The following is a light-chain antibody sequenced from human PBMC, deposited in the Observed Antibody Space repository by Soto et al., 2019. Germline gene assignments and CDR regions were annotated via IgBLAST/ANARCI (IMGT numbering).Light chain of an antibody. V-gene: IGKV1-12*01. CDR3: QQTHSFPLT. J-gene: IGKJ3*01. CDR2: ATS. CDR1: RGVSSW. Sequence: DIQMTQSPSSLSASVGDRVTITCRASRGVSSWLAWYQHKPGKAPNLLMYATSNLQFGVPSRFSGSGSGTDFTLTISSLQPEDFATYYCQQTHSFPLTFGPGTKVDIK.